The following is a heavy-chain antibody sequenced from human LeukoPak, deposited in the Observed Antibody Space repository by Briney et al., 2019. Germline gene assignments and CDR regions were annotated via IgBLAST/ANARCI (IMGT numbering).Heavy chain of an antibody. CDR3: AKESAYCGSDCRSLSDY. CDR2: ISGSGDST. CDR1: GFTFSSFA. J-gene: IGHJ4*02. D-gene: IGHD2-21*02. V-gene: IGHV3-23*01. Sequence: GGSLRLSCAASGFTFSSFALSWVRQAPGKGLEWVSSISGSGDSTYYMESVKGRFTISRDNSKNTLYLQMNSLRAEDTAVYYCAKESAYCGSDCRSLSDYWGQGTLVTVSS.